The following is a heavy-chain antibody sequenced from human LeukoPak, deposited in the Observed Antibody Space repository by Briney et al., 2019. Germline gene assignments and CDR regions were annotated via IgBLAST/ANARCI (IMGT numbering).Heavy chain of an antibody. CDR3: ASSTYGGNSDY. D-gene: IGHD4-23*01. Sequence: ASVKVSCKASGYTFTSYGISWVRQAPGQGLEWMGRINPNSGGTNYAQKFQGRVTMTRDTSISTAYMELSRLRSDDTAVYYCASSTYGGNSDYWGQGTLVTVSS. J-gene: IGHJ4*02. CDR1: GYTFTSYG. V-gene: IGHV1-2*06. CDR2: INPNSGGT.